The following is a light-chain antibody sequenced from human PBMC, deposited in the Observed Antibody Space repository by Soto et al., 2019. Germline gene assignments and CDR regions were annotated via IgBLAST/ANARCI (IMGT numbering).Light chain of an antibody. CDR3: QQYDTWPHT. CDR2: GAS. CDR1: QSVTIN. J-gene: IGKJ2*01. V-gene: IGKV3-15*01. Sequence: ETVLKQSPATLSVSPGERATFSCKASQSVTINLAWYQQKPGQVPRLLIYGASTRATGIPARFSGSGSGTEFTLSIGSLQSEDFAVYHCQQYDTWPHTFGQGTKLEI.